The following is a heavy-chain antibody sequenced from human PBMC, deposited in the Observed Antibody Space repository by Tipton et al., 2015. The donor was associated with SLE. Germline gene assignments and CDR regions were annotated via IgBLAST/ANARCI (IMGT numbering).Heavy chain of an antibody. J-gene: IGHJ4*02. Sequence: TLSLTCTVSGGSISSHYWSWIRQPPGKGLEWIGYIYYSGSTNYNPSLTSRVTISVDTSKNQFSLKLSSVTAADTAVYYCARGLRADSTSHFDHWGPGTLVTVSS. CDR3: ARGLRADSTSHFDH. CDR1: GGSISSHY. V-gene: IGHV4-59*11. CDR2: IYYSGST. D-gene: IGHD6-13*01.